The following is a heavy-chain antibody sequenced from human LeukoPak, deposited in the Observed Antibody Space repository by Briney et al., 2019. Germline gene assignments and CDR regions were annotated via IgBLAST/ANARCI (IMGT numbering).Heavy chain of an antibody. CDR2: FDPEDGET. CDR3: AKNEGYDILTAYSLRS. V-gene: IGHV1-24*01. Sequence: ASVKVSCKVSGYTLTELSMHWVRQAPGKGLEWMGGFDPEDGETIYAQKFQGRVTMTEDTSTDTAYMELSSLSSEDTAVYYCAKNEGYDILTAYSLRSWGQGTRVPVSS. D-gene: IGHD3-9*01. J-gene: IGHJ4*02. CDR1: GYTLTELS.